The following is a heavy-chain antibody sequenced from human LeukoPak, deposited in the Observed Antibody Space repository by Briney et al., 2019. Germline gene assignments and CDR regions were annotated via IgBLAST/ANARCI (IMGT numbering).Heavy chain of an antibody. D-gene: IGHD4-17*01. V-gene: IGHV3-30*02. CDR1: GFSFSTYG. J-gene: IGHJ6*03. CDR3: AKDGGDYDYYDYYMDV. Sequence: GGSLRLSCAASGFSFSTYGMNWVRQPPGKGLDWVGFIRYDGSNKYYADSVKGRFTISRDNSKNTVYLQMNSLRAEDTAVYYCAKDGGDYDYYDYYMDVWGKGTTVTVSS. CDR2: IRYDGSNK.